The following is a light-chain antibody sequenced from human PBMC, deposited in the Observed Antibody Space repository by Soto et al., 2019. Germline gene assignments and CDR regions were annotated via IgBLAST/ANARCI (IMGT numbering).Light chain of an antibody. CDR3: QHYGFSLIT. V-gene: IGKV3-20*01. CDR2: GAS. CDR1: QPVSGSH. J-gene: IGKJ5*01. Sequence: ESVLKQSPGIVSLKPGERATLSCKVSQPVSGSHLAWYQQRPGRAPRLLIYGASSRATGIPDRFSGSGSGTDFTLTIRRLEPEDFAVYYCQHYGFSLITFGQGTRLEIK.